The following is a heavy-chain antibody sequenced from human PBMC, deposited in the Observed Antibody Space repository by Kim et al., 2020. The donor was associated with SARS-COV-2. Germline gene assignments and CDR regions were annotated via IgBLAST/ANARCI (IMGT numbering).Heavy chain of an antibody. CDR2: IHISGKT. Sequence: SETLSLTCTVSGGSISNYYWTWIRQLPGKPLEWIGHIHISGKTNYNPSLNSRVTMSVDTSKNQFSLKLTSVTAADTALYFCARDDSGWYNSYFFYNGLDVWGPGTTVTVSS. D-gene: IGHD6-19*01. J-gene: IGHJ6*02. V-gene: IGHV4-4*07. CDR1: GGSISNYY. CDR3: ARDDSGWYNSYFFYNGLDV.